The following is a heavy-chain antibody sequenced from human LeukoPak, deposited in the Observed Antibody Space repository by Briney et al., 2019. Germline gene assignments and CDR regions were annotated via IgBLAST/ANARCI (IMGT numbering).Heavy chain of an antibody. J-gene: IGHJ4*02. V-gene: IGHV1-24*01. CDR3: ATDKYYYDSSGYYFVDY. Sequence: GASVKVSCKVSGYTLTELSMHWVRQAPGKGLEWMGGFDPEDGETIYAQKFQGRVTMTEDTSTDTAYMELSSLRSEDTAVYYCATDKYYYDSSGYYFVDYWGQRTLVTVSS. CDR2: FDPEDGET. D-gene: IGHD3-22*01. CDR1: GYTLTELS.